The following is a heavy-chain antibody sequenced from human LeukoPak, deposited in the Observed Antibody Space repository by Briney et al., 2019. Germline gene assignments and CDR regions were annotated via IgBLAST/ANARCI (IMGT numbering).Heavy chain of an antibody. CDR3: ARDHNYAFDN. V-gene: IGHV3-48*01. D-gene: IGHD1-1*01. CDR1: GFPFIEYS. Sequence: GGSLRLSCTASGFPFIEYSMNWVRQVPGKGLEGIAYSGIDSGNTKYADSVRGRFTISEDKAKNQLYLQMNSLRVEDTAVYYCARDHNYAFDNWGQGTLVSVAS. J-gene: IGHJ4*02. CDR2: SGIDSGNT.